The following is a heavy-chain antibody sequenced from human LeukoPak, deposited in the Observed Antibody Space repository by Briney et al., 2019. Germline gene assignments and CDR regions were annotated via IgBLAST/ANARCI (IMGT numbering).Heavy chain of an antibody. V-gene: IGHV3-23*01. CDR2: ISVSGGRT. J-gene: IGHJ4*02. CDR3: AKDLYGSGGGFDY. D-gene: IGHD3-10*01. Sequence: GGSLRLSCAASGFTFSSYAMSWVRQAPGKGLEWVSAISVSGGRTYYADSVKGRFTISRDNSKDTLYLQMNRLRAEDTAVYYCAKDLYGSGGGFDYWGQGTLVTVSS. CDR1: GFTFSSYA.